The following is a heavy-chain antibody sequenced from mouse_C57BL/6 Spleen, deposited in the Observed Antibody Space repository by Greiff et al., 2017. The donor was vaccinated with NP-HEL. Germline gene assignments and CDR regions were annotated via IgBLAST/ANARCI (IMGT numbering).Heavy chain of an antibody. Sequence: QVQLQQPGAELVKPGASVKMSCKASGYTFTSYCITWVKQRPGQGLEWIGDIYPGSGSTNYNEKFKNKATLTVDTSSSTAYMQLSSLTSEDSAVYYCARRDYGSSHYFDYWGQGTTLTVSS. CDR3: ARRDYGSSHYFDY. CDR1: GYTFTSYC. J-gene: IGHJ2*01. CDR2: IYPGSGST. V-gene: IGHV1-55*01. D-gene: IGHD1-1*01.